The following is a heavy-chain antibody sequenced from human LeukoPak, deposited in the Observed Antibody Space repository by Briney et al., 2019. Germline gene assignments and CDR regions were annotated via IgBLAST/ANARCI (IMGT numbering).Heavy chain of an antibody. CDR1: GFNFSSYA. CDR2: ISSNGGST. J-gene: IGHJ5*02. Sequence: GGSLRLSCSASGFNFSSYAMHWVRQAPGKGLEYVSAISSNGGSTYYADSVKGRFTISRDNSKNTLYLQMSSLRAEDTAVYYCVKGVVVPAAMGFDPWGQGTLVTVSS. CDR3: VKGVVVPAAMGFDP. V-gene: IGHV3-64D*06. D-gene: IGHD2-2*01.